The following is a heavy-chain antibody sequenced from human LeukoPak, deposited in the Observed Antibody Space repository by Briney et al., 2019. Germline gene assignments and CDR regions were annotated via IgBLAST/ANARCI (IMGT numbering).Heavy chain of an antibody. D-gene: IGHD1-26*01. Sequence: GGSLRLSCVASGFTFSAYWMSWVRQAPGKGLEYMASIKQDGSETYYVDSVKGRFTISRDNAKDSLDLQMNNLRAEDTAVYYCAALIIGRPFDYWGQGTLVIVSS. CDR2: IKQDGSET. V-gene: IGHV3-7*03. CDR3: AALIIGRPFDY. CDR1: GFTFSAYW. J-gene: IGHJ4*02.